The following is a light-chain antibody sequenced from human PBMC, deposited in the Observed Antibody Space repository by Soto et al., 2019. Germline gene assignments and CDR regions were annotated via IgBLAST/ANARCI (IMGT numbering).Light chain of an antibody. V-gene: IGKV1-5*03. Sequence: DIQMTQSPSTLSSSVGDRVTLTCRASQSIINWLGWYTQKPGKAPKLLIYKASSLESGVPSRFSGSGSGTEFTLTISSLQPEDFETYYCQQYNSYSGTFGQGTKVDIK. J-gene: IGKJ1*01. CDR2: KAS. CDR1: QSIINW. CDR3: QQYNSYSGT.